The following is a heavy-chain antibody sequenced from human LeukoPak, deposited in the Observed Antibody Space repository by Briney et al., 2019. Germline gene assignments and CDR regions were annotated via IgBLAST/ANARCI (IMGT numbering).Heavy chain of an antibody. Sequence: SETLSLTCAVYGGSFSGYYWSWIRQPPGKGLEWGGEINRSGSANYNASLKSRVTISVDTSKNQSSLKLSSVTAADTAVYYCARAMGRTYYSESSGYLSDNWFAPWGQGTLVTVSS. D-gene: IGHD3-22*01. CDR3: ARAMGRTYYSESSGYLSDNWFAP. J-gene: IGHJ5*02. V-gene: IGHV4-34*01. CDR1: GGSFSGYY. CDR2: INRSGSA.